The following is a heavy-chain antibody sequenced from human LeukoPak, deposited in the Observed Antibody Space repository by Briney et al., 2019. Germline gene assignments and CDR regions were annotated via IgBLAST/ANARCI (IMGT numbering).Heavy chain of an antibody. CDR1: GFTFTSSA. CDR2: IVVGSGNT. V-gene: IGHV1-58*02. CDR3: AAERNWNYGSGFDY. D-gene: IGHD1-7*01. J-gene: IGHJ4*02. Sequence: SVKVSCKASGFTFTSSAMQWVRQARGQRLEWIGWIVVGSGNTNYAQKFQERVTITRDMSTSTAYMELSSLRSEDTAVYYCAAERNWNYGSGFDYWGQGTLVTVFS.